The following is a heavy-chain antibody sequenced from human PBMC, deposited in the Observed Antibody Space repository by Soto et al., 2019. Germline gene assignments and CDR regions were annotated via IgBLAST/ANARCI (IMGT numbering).Heavy chain of an antibody. CDR3: ARSLRYFDWDYFDY. Sequence: SETLSLTCTVSGGSISSYYWSWIRQPPGKGLEWIGYIYYSGSTNYNPSLKSRVTISVDTSKNQFSLKLSSVTAADTAVYYCARSLRYFDWDYFDYWGQATLVTVSS. CDR2: IYYSGST. D-gene: IGHD3-9*01. CDR1: GGSISSYY. J-gene: IGHJ4*02. V-gene: IGHV4-59*08.